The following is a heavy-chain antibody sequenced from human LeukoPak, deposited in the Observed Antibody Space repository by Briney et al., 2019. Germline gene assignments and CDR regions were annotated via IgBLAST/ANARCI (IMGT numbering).Heavy chain of an antibody. CDR2: LSGSGSDT. CDR3: AKTGWELPHDTFHI. D-gene: IGHD1-26*01. CDR1: GFTFSSYA. J-gene: IGHJ3*02. Sequence: PGGSLRLSCAASGFTFSSYAMSWVHQAPGRGLEWVSTLSGSGSDTYYADSVKGRFIISRDNSKNTLYLQMINLRAEDTALYYCAKTGWELPHDTFHIWGQGTMVTVSS. V-gene: IGHV3-23*01.